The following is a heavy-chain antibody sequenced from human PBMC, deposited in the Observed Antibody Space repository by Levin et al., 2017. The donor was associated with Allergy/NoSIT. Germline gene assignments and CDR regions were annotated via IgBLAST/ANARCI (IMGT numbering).Heavy chain of an antibody. CDR2: IDPFSGDT. CDR3: ARFPPTYPLLEDPPTDFYYGLDV. Sequence: ASVKVSCKASGYTFTGYYVHWVRQAPGQGLEWMGWIDPFSGDTNYAQKFQGKVTMTRDTMNTAYLELSRLRSDDTAVYYCARFPPTYPLLEDPPTDFYYGLDVWGQGTTVIVSS. J-gene: IGHJ6*02. CDR1: GYTFTGYY. V-gene: IGHV1-2*02. D-gene: IGHD3-3*01.